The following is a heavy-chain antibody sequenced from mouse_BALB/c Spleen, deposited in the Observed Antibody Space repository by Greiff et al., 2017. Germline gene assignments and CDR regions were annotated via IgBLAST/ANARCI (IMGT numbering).Heavy chain of an antibody. J-gene: IGHJ4*01. CDR3: ARDHYYYAMDY. Sequence: EVQRVESGGGLVKPGGSLKLSCAASGFTFSDYYMYWVRQTPEKRLEWVATISDGGSYTYYPDSVKGRFTISRDNAKNNLYLQMSSLKSEDTAMYYCARDHYYYAMDYWGQGTSVTVSS. V-gene: IGHV5-4*02. CDR1: GFTFSDYY. CDR2: ISDGGSYT.